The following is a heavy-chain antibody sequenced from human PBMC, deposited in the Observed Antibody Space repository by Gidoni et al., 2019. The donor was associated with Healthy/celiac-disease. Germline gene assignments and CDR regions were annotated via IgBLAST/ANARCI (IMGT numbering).Heavy chain of an antibody. V-gene: IGHV3-53*01. D-gene: IGHD6-6*01. CDR1: GFTVSSNY. Sequence: EVQMVESGGGLIQPGGSLRLSCAVSGFTVSSNYTSWVRQAQGKGLEWVSVIDSGGSTYYADSVKGRFTISRDNSKNTLYLKMNSRRAEDTAVYYCARYGGGSSSSPYYYYYYGMDVWGQGTTVTVSS. J-gene: IGHJ6*02. CDR2: IDSGGST. CDR3: ARYGGGSSSSPYYYYYYGMDV.